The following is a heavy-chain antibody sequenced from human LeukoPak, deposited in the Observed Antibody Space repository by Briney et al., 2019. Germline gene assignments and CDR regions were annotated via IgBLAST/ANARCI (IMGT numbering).Heavy chain of an antibody. CDR1: GFTFSDCG. V-gene: IGHV3-23*01. Sequence: GGSLRLSCVVSGFTFSDCGMNWVRQAPGKGLEWVSTISGSGGSTYYADSVKGRFTISRDKSKNTLYLQMNSLRAEDTAVYYCAKGLATSGPSYYGMDVWGQGTTVTVS. D-gene: IGHD6-19*01. CDR2: ISGSGGST. J-gene: IGHJ6*02. CDR3: AKGLATSGPSYYGMDV.